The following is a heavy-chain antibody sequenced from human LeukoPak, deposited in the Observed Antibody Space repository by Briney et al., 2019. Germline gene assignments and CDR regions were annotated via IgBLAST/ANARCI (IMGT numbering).Heavy chain of an antibody. CDR3: TSGVVPAAGNWFDP. CDR1: GFTFSNYA. J-gene: IGHJ5*02. D-gene: IGHD2-2*01. CDR2: ISGSNST. Sequence: PGGSLRLSCAASGFTFSNYAMSWVRQAPGKGLEWVSTISGSNSTYYADSVKGRFTISRDNSKNTLYLQMNSLRAEDTAVYYCTSGVVPAAGNWFDPWGQGTLVTVSS. V-gene: IGHV3-23*01.